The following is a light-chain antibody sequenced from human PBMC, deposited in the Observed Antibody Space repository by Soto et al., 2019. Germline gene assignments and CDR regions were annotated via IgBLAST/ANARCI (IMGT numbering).Light chain of an antibody. CDR1: QSVTNNY. V-gene: IGKV3-20*01. Sequence: EIVLTQSPGTLSLSPGERATLSCSASQSVTNNYLAWYQQKPGQAPRLLIYGASSRATGIPDRFSGSGSGTAFTLTISRLEPEGFAVYYCQLYSWSLTVGGGTKVELK. CDR3: QLYSWSLT. CDR2: GAS. J-gene: IGKJ4*01.